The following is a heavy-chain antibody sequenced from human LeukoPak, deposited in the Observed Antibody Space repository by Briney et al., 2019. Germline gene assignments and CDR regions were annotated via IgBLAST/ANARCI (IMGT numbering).Heavy chain of an antibody. CDR1: GGSFSGYY. Sequence: PSETLSLTCAVYGGSFSGYYWSWIRQPPGKGLEWIGEINRSGSTNYNPSLKSRVTISVDTSKNQFSLKLSSVTAADTAVYYCARVSSRYYDSSGYGLFDYWGQGTLVTVSS. V-gene: IGHV4-34*01. CDR2: INRSGST. CDR3: ARVSSRYYDSSGYGLFDY. D-gene: IGHD3-22*01. J-gene: IGHJ4*02.